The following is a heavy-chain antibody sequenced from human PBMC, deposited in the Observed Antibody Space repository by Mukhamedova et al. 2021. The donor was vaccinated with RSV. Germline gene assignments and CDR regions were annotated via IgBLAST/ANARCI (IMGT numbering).Heavy chain of an antibody. CDR1: GFTFSSYA. J-gene: IGHJ3*02. V-gene: IGHV3-30*04. CDR3: ARDSGWELRAFDI. Sequence: GFTFSSYAMHWVRQAPGKGLEWVAVISYDGSNKYYADSVKSRFTISRDNSKNTLYLQMNSLRAEDTAVYYCARDSGWELRAFDIWG. CDR2: ISYDGSNK. D-gene: IGHD1-26*01.